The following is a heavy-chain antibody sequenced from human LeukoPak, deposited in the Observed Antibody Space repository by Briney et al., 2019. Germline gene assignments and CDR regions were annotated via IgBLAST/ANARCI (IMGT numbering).Heavy chain of an antibody. Sequence: GGSLRLSCAASGFTFSSYAMSWVRQAPGKGLEWVSAISGSGGSTYYADSVKGRFTISRDNSKNTLYLQMNSLRAEDTAVYYCARGSQEYYYDSSGSPLDYWGQGTLVTVSS. CDR3: ARGSQEYYYDSSGSPLDY. V-gene: IGHV3-23*01. CDR2: ISGSGGST. J-gene: IGHJ4*02. D-gene: IGHD3-22*01. CDR1: GFTFSSYA.